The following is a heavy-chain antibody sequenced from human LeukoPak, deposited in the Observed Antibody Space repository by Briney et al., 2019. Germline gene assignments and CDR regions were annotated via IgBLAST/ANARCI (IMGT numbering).Heavy chain of an antibody. CDR3: ARMAPDAGPYFDY. V-gene: IGHV3-33*01. CDR1: GFTFSSCG. D-gene: IGHD1-14*01. Sequence: GGSLRLSCAASGFTFSSCGMHWVRQAPGKGLEWVAVIWYDGSNKYYADSVKGRFTISRDNSKNTLYLQMNSLRAEDTAVYYCARMAPDAGPYFDYWGQGTLVTVSS. J-gene: IGHJ4*02. CDR2: IWYDGSNK.